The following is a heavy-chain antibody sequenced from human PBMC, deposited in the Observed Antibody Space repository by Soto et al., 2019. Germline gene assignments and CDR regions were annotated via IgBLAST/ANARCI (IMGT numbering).Heavy chain of an antibody. J-gene: IGHJ3*02. V-gene: IGHV4-39*01. CDR3: ARRGGSSGYGKGALDI. Sequence: SETLSLTCTVSGGSISSSSYYWGWIRQPPGKGLEWIGSIYYSGSTYYNPSLKSRVTISVDTSKNQFSLKLSSVTAADTAVYYCARRGGSSGYGKGALDIWGQGTMVTVSS. CDR1: GGSISSSSYY. CDR2: IYYSGST. D-gene: IGHD5-12*01.